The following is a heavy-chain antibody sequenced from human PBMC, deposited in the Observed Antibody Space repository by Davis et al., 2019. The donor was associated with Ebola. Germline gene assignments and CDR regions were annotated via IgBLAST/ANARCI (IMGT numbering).Heavy chain of an antibody. Sequence: DSVKGRFTISRDNSKNTLYLQMNSLRAEDTAVYYCARAENPAPIYCSGGSCYFIGYWGQGTLVTVSS. V-gene: IGHV3-30*01. D-gene: IGHD2-15*01. CDR3: ARAENPAPIYCSGGSCYFIGY. J-gene: IGHJ4*02.